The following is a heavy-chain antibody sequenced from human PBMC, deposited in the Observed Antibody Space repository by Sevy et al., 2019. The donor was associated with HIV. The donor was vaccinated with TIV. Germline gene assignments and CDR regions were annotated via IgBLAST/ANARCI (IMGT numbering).Heavy chain of an antibody. CDR3: ARSDYGDYVGWFDP. CDR2: ISGTGSTI. V-gene: IGHV3-48*02. J-gene: IGHJ5*02. D-gene: IGHD4-17*01. CDR1: GFTFSSSI. Sequence: GGYLRLSCAASGFTFSSSIINWVRQAPGKGLEWVSSISGTGSTIYYADSVKGRFTISRDNAKNSLYLQMHSLRDDDTAVYYCARSDYGDYVGWFDPWGQGTLVTVSS.